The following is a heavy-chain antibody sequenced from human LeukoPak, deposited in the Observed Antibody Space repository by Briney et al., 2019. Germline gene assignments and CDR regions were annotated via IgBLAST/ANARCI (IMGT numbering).Heavy chain of an antibody. CDR3: ARLRGAMTTVTSDFDF. D-gene: IGHD4-17*01. Sequence: PSETLSLTCTVSGGSISSSSYYWGWIRQPPGKGLEWIVSIFYNGDTYYSPSLKSRVTISVDTSKNQFSLKLNSVTAADTAVYHCARLRGAMTTVTSDFDFWGQGTLVTVSS. CDR1: GGSISSSSYY. CDR2: IFYNGDT. J-gene: IGHJ4*02. V-gene: IGHV4-39*01.